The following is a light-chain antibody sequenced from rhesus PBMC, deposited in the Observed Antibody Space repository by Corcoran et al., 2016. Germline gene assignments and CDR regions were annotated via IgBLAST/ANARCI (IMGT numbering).Light chain of an antibody. V-gene: IGKV3-53*01. CDR1: QSVGSS. J-gene: IGKJ3*01. CDR3: QQYSSSPPFT. CDR2: GAS. Sequence: QVILTQSPATLSLSPGERATLSRRASQSVGSSFAWYQQKPGQAPRLLIYGASSRATGIPDRCRGRGSGAEYPLSISSLVPEDFAVYSCQQYSSSPPFTFGPRTKLDIK.